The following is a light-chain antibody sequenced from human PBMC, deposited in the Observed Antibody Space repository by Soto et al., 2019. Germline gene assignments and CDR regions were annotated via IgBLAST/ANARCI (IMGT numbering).Light chain of an antibody. Sequence: QSVLTQPPSASGTPGQRVTISCSGSNSNIGGYYVYWYQQLPATDPTLLIYRNNQRPSWVPDRFTGSKSCTSASLAISGLLSADEDAYYCGAWDASMSGWVFGGGTKVTVL. CDR3: GAWDASMSGWV. CDR2: RNN. V-gene: IGLV1-47*01. CDR1: NSNIGGYY. J-gene: IGLJ3*02.